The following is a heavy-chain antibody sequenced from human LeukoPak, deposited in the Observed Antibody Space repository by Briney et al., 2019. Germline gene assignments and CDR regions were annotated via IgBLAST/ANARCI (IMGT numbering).Heavy chain of an antibody. J-gene: IGHJ4*02. V-gene: IGHV4-34*01. CDR2: INHSGST. CDR1: GGSISGYY. Sequence: SETLSLTCTVSGGSISGYYWSWIRQPPGKGLEWIGEINHSGSTNYNPSLKSRVTISVDTSKNQFSLKLSSVTAADTAVYYCARVRAAAGSCDYWGQGTLVTVSS. D-gene: IGHD6-13*01. CDR3: ARVRAAAGSCDY.